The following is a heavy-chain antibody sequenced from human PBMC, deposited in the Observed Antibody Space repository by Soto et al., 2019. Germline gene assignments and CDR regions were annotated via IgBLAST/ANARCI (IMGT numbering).Heavy chain of an antibody. CDR3: ARSGGALTFGEMNESYGMDV. CDR2: MSYDGRNK. V-gene: IGHV3-30*04. Sequence: QVQLVESGGGVVQPGRSLRLSCVASGFTFSNYTLHWVRQAPGKGLEWVAVMSYDGRNKYSADSVKGRFTISRDNSKNTLYLQMNSLISEDTALYYCARSGGALTFGEMNESYGMDVWGRGTTVTVSS. CDR1: GFTFSNYT. D-gene: IGHD3-16*01. J-gene: IGHJ6*02.